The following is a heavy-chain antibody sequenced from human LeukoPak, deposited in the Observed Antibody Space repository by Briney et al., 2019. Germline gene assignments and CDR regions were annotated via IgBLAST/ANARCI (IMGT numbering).Heavy chain of an antibody. CDR1: GYTFTSYD. J-gene: IGHJ4*02. D-gene: IGHD2-2*01. CDR3: ARVRGSTSSDFDY. Sequence: GTSVKVSCKASGYTFTSYDINWVRQATGQGLEWMGWISAYNGNTNYAQKLQGRVTMTTDTSTSTAYMELRSLRSDDTAVYYCARVRGSTSSDFDYWGQGTLVTVSS. CDR2: ISAYNGNT. V-gene: IGHV1-18*01.